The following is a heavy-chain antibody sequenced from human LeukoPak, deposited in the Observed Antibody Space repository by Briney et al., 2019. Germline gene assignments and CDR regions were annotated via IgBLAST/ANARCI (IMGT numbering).Heavy chain of an antibody. D-gene: IGHD3-22*01. CDR2: ISSSGSST. Sequence: GGSLRLSCAASGFTFSSYEMNWVRQARGKWLEWVSYISSSGSSTYYADFVKGRFTISRDNAKNSLYLQMNSLRAEDTAVYYCAGEEDSRSYYYGVCDYWGQGTLVTVSS. CDR1: GFTFSSYE. V-gene: IGHV3-48*03. J-gene: IGHJ4*02. CDR3: AGEEDSRSYYYGVCDY.